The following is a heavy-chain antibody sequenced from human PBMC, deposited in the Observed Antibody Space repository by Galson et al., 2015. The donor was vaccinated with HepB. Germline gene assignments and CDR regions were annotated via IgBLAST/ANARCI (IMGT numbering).Heavy chain of an antibody. V-gene: IGHV3-NL1*01. CDR3: AKERGARLPFDY. CDR2: IDIGGNNT. J-gene: IGHJ4*02. CDR1: GFTFSIYG. Sequence: SLRLSCAVSGFTFSIYGMDWVRQAPGKGLEWVSAIDIGGNNTYYADSVKGRFTISRDNPKNTLYLQLNSLRGDDTAIYYCAKERGARLPFDYWGQGTLVSVSS.